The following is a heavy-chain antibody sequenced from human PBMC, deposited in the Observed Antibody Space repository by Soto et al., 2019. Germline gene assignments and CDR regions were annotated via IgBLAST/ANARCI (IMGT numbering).Heavy chain of an antibody. Sequence: GGPLRVSYSASGFTFSGYAMSWVRQAPGKGLEWVSAISGSGGSTYYADSVKGRFTISRDNPKNTLYLKMNSLRAEDTAVYYYAKDRIIIKESKSSQLWGQGPLFTGTS. V-gene: IGHV3-23*01. CDR1: GFTFSGYA. D-gene: IGHD3-10*01. CDR2: ISGSGGST. CDR3: AKDRIIIKESKSSQL. J-gene: IGHJ1*01.